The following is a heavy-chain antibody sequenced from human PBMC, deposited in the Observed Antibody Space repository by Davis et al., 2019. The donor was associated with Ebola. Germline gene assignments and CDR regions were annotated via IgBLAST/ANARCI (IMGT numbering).Heavy chain of an antibody. V-gene: IGHV1-3*01. Sequence: ASVKVSCKAPGHTFSNYAMHWVRQAPGQRLEWMGWIHGGNGNRKYSQKFQGRVTITMDTSASTAYMELRGLRSDDTAVYYCARDQNPSYQYWSGYYMFSNYWGQGTLVTVSS. CDR3: ARDQNPSYQYWSGYYMFSNY. CDR1: GHTFSNYA. J-gene: IGHJ4*02. D-gene: IGHD3-3*01. CDR2: IHGGNGNR.